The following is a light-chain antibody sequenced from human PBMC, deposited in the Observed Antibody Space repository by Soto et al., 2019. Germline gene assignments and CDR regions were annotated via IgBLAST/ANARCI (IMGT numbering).Light chain of an antibody. CDR2: KAS. Sequence: DIQMTQSPSTLSGSVGDRVTITCRASQTISSWLAWYQQKPGKAPKLLIYKASTLKSGVPSRFSGSGSGTEFTLTISSLQPDDFSTSYCQHYNSYSEAFGKGTNVELK. CDR3: QHYNSYSEA. J-gene: IGKJ1*01. V-gene: IGKV1-5*03. CDR1: QTISSW.